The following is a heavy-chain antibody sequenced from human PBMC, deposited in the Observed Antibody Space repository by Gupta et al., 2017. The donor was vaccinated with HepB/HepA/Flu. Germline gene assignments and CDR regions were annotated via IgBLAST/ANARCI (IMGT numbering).Heavy chain of an antibody. D-gene: IGHD5-18*01. CDR2: SSGDGGST. V-gene: IGHV3-43*02. CDR1: GFTFDVYA. CDR3: AKDCDSYGHNQPFDY. Sequence: EVQLVESGGGVVQPGGSLRLSCAASGFTFDVYAMHWVRQAPGKGLEWVSLSSGDGGSTYYADSVKGRFTISRDNSKNSLYLQMNSLRTEDTALYYWAKDCDSYGHNQPFDYWGQGTLVTVSS. J-gene: IGHJ4*02.